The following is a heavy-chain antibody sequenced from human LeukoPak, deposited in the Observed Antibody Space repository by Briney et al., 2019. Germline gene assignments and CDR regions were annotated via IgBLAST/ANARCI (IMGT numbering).Heavy chain of an antibody. CDR3: ARDMHGMDV. CDR1: GGSISSYY. J-gene: IGHJ6*02. V-gene: IGHV4-59*01. Sequence: SETLSLTCTVSGGSISSYYWSWIRQPPGKGLEWIGYIYYSGSTNYNPSLKSRVTISVDTSKNQFSLKLSSVTAADTAVYYCARDMHGMDVWGQGTTVTVSS. CDR2: IYYSGST.